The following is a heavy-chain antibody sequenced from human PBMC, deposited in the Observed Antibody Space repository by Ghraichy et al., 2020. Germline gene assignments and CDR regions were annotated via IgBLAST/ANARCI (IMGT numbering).Heavy chain of an antibody. Sequence: ASVKVSCKASGYTFTDYYMHWVRQAPGQGLEWMGRINPNSGGTNSAQKFQGRVTMTWATSISTAYMEVSSLTSADTAVCYCARASVDGYSYGLDVWGQGTSVTVSS. J-gene: IGHJ6*02. D-gene: IGHD3-9*01. CDR3: ARASVDGYSYGLDV. V-gene: IGHV1-2*06. CDR1: GYTFTDYY. CDR2: INPNSGGT.